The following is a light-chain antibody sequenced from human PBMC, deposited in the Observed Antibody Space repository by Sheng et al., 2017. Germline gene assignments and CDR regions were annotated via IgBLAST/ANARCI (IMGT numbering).Light chain of an antibody. V-gene: IGKV1-5*01. CDR1: QNINIW. CDR2: AAS. J-gene: IGKJ4*01. CDR3: LQDFSYPLT. Sequence: DIHMTQSPSTLSASVGDRVTITCRASQNINIWLAWYQQKPGKAPKLLIYAASTLQSGVPLRFSGSGSDTDFTLTISNVQPEDFATYYCLQDFSYPLTFGGGTKVEI.